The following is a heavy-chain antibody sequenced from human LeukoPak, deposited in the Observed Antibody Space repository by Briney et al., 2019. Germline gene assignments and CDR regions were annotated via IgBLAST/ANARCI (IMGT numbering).Heavy chain of an antibody. D-gene: IGHD5-12*01. CDR2: IYYNRTP. Sequence: PSETLSLTCTVSGGSIISSGYYWSWIRQPPGKGLEWIGSIYYNRTPYYNPSLKSPLPISVDTSKNQFSLKLTSVTAADKAVYYCARPPSGQYYFDYWGQGTLVTVSS. V-gene: IGHV4-39*01. CDR3: ARPPSGQYYFDY. J-gene: IGHJ4*02. CDR1: GGSIISSGYY.